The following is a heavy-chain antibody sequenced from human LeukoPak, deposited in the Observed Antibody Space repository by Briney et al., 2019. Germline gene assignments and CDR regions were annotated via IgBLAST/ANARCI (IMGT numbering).Heavy chain of an antibody. CDR2: ISYDGSNK. J-gene: IGHJ4*02. V-gene: IGHV3-30*04. CDR3: ARQKYSGSSLDY. CDR1: GFTFSSYA. Sequence: PGGSLRLSCAASGFTFSSYAMHWVRQAPGKGLEWVALISYDGSNKYYADSVKGRFTISRDNSKSTLYLQMNSLGAEDTAVYYCARQKYSGSSLDYWGQGTLVTVSS. D-gene: IGHD6-6*01.